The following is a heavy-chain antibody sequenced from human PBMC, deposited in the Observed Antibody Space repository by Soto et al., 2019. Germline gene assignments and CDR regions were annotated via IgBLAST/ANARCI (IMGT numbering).Heavy chain of an antibody. CDR1: GGSISSYY. J-gene: IGHJ6*03. V-gene: IGHV4-59*01. CDR2: IYYSGST. CDR3: ARGTGYSSGWRDYYYYMDV. D-gene: IGHD6-19*01. Sequence: SETLSLTCTVSGGSISSYYWSWIRQPPGKGLEWIGYIYYSGSTNYNPSLKSRVTISVDTSKNQFSLKLSSVTAADTAVYYCARGTGYSSGWRDYYYYMDVWGKGTTVTVSS.